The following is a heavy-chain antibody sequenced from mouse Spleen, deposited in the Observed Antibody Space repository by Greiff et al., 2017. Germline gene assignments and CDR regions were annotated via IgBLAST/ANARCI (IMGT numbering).Heavy chain of an antibody. CDR1: GFSLTSYG. J-gene: IGHJ4*01. Sequence: VQLQQSGPGLVQPSQSLSITCTVSGFSLTSYGVHWVRQSPGKGLEWLGVIWRGGSTDYNAAFMSRLSITKDNSKSQVFFKMNSLQADDTAIYYCAKNVITTVVATDAMDYWGQGTSVTVSS. CDR3: AKNVITTVVATDAMDY. V-gene: IGHV2-5*01. CDR2: IWRGGST. D-gene: IGHD1-1*01.